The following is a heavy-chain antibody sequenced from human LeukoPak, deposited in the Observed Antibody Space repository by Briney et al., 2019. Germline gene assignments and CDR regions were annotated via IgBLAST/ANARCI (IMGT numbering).Heavy chain of an antibody. J-gene: IGHJ4*02. D-gene: IGHD3-22*01. CDR3: ARASYSYDISGWVPFDY. CDR1: GYTLTELS. Sequence: ASVKVSCKVSGYTLTELSMHWVRQAPGKGLEWMGGFDPEDGETIYAQKFQGRVTMTEDTSTDTAYMELSSLRSEDTAVYYCARASYSYDISGWVPFDYWGQGTLVTVSS. V-gene: IGHV1-24*01. CDR2: FDPEDGET.